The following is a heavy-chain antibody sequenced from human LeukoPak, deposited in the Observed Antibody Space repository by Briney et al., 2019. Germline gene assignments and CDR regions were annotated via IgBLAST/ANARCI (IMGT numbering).Heavy chain of an antibody. D-gene: IGHD3-10*01. CDR1: GFTFTGHS. J-gene: IGHJ4*02. V-gene: IGHV3-30-3*02. CDR3: AKDFYGSGSYYYFDY. CDR2: VAHDEKTI. Sequence: GRSLRLSCVASGFTFTGHSMHWVRQAPGKGLEWVAVVAHDEKTIFYADSLKGRFTVSRDNSKNTLYLQMNSLRAEDTAVYYCAKDFYGSGSYYYFDYWGQGTLVTVSS.